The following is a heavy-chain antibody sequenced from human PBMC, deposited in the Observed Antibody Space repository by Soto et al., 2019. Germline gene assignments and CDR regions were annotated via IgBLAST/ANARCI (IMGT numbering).Heavy chain of an antibody. CDR3: ARGHYRNGYYLDV. Sequence: EVQLVESGGGVVQPGGSLRLSCAASGFNYRIYWMHWVRQAPGKGLVWVSRINGDGSSTSYADSVKGRFTISRDNAKNTLYLQMDSLRAEDTAVYYCARGHYRNGYYLDVWAKGTTVTVSS. CDR2: INGDGSST. CDR1: GFNYRIYW. D-gene: IGHD4-4*01. J-gene: IGHJ6*03. V-gene: IGHV3-74*01.